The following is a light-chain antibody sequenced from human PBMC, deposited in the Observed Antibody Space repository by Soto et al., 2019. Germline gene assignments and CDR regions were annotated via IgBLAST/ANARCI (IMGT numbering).Light chain of an antibody. V-gene: IGLV3-1*01. J-gene: IGLJ2*01. CDR1: KLWNKY. Sequence: SYELTQPPSVSVSPGQTASITCSGDKLWNKYACWYQQKPGQSPVLVISLNNRRPSGIPERFSGSNSGNTATLTISGTQAMDEADYYCQAWDSSTVVFGGGTKLTVL. CDR2: LNN. CDR3: QAWDSSTVV.